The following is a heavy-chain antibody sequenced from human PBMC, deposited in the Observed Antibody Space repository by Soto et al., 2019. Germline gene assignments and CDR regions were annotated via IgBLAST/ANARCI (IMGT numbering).Heavy chain of an antibody. Sequence: QITLKESGPTLVKPTQTLTLTCTFSGFSFRSSGVGVGWTRQPPGKAPEWLALIYWDDDKRYSPSLKSRVTITKDTSENQVVLTMTDMEPEDTATYYCAHTQYHSTGYYDDFWGQGTLVTVSS. V-gene: IGHV2-5*02. D-gene: IGHD3-22*01. CDR3: AHTQYHSTGYYDDF. CDR1: GFSFRSSGVG. CDR2: IYWDDDK. J-gene: IGHJ4*02.